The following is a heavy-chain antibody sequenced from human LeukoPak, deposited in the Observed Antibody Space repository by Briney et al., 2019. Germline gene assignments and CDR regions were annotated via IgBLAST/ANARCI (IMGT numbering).Heavy chain of an antibody. D-gene: IGHD2-2*01. CDR3: TTDDAPGMDV. Sequence: GGSLRLSCAASGFTFSSYAMSSVRQAPGKGLEWVGLIREKPDGGTRDYAAPVKGRFTISRDDSKSMLYLQMNSLKTEDTAVYYCTTDDAPGMDVWGQGTTVTVSS. CDR1: GFTFSSYA. V-gene: IGHV3-15*01. CDR2: IREKPDGGTR. J-gene: IGHJ6*02.